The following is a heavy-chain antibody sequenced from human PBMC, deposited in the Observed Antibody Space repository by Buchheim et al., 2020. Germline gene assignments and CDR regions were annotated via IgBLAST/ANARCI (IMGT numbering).Heavy chain of an antibody. CDR2: INPNGGGT. CDR1: GYTFSSYY. CDR3: ARARSSWPSSLFIEY. Sequence: QVQLVQSGAEVKTPGASVKVSCKASGYTFSSYYIHWVRQAPGQGLEWMGIINPNGGGTSYAQRFQGRVTMTRDTSTSTVYMDLSSLTSEDTAVYYCARARSSWPSSLFIEYWGQGTL. D-gene: IGHD6-13*01. V-gene: IGHV1-46*01. J-gene: IGHJ4*02.